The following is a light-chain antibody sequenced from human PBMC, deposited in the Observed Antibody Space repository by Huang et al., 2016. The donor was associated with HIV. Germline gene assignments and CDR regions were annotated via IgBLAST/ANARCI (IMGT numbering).Light chain of an antibody. CDR2: LSS. CDR1: QSLLHIHGANY. Sequence: IVITQSPLSLPVTPGEPASISCRSSQSLLHIHGANYLDWYLQKHGQAPQLLISLSSNRASGVPDRFSGSGSVTDFTLKISRVEAEDVGVYFCMQALQTPRTFGQGTRLEIK. J-gene: IGKJ5*01. V-gene: IGKV2-28*01. CDR3: MQALQTPRT.